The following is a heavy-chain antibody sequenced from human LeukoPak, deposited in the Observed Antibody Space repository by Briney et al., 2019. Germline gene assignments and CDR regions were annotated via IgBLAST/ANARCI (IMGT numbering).Heavy chain of an antibody. CDR1: GGSISSYY. Sequence: PSETLSLTCTVSGGSISSYYWSWIRQPAGKGLEWIGRIYTSGSTNYNPSLKSRVTISVDTSKNQFSLKLSSVTAADTAVYYCARGPPGFCSSTSCYPSRAFDIWGQGTMVTVSS. CDR2: IYTSGST. J-gene: IGHJ3*02. V-gene: IGHV4-4*07. CDR3: ARGPPGFCSSTSCYPSRAFDI. D-gene: IGHD2-2*01.